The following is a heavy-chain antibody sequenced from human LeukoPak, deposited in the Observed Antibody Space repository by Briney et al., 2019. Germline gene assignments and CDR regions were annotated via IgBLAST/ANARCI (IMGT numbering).Heavy chain of an antibody. V-gene: IGHV4-61*02. CDR3: ARDYYDSSASINWFDL. D-gene: IGHD3-22*01. CDR2: LYTVGST. Sequence: SETLSLTCTVSGGSITSGIYYWGWIRQPAGKGLEWLGRLYTVGSTRYNPALKSRVTISVDKSKNQFSLKLSSVTAADTAVYYCARDYYDSSASINWFDLWGQGTLVTVSS. CDR1: GGSITSGIYY. J-gene: IGHJ5*02.